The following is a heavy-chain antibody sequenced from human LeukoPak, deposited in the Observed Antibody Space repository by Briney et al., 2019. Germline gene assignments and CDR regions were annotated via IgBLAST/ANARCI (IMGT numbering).Heavy chain of an antibody. CDR2: IWYDGSNK. CDR3: ARDKWELNYYYYYMDI. V-gene: IGHV3-33*01. J-gene: IGHJ6*03. CDR1: GFTFSSYG. Sequence: GGSLRLSCAASGFTFSSYGMHWVRQAPGKGLEWVAVIWYDGSNKYYADSVKGRFTISRDNSKNTLYLQMNSLRAEDTAVYYCARDKWELNYYYYYMDIWGKGTTVTVSS. D-gene: IGHD1-26*01.